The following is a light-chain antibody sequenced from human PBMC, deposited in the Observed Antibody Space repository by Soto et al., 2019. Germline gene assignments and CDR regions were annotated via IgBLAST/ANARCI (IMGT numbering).Light chain of an antibody. CDR3: QQRSNWTLT. CDR2: DAS. Sequence: ELVMTQSPATLSVSPGERATLSCRASQSVSANLAWYQKKPGQDPRILIYDASNRATGIPARFSGSGSGTDFNLTISSLESEEFVVYECQQRSNWTLTVGGGTKVEIK. J-gene: IGKJ4*01. CDR1: QSVSAN. V-gene: IGKV3-11*01.